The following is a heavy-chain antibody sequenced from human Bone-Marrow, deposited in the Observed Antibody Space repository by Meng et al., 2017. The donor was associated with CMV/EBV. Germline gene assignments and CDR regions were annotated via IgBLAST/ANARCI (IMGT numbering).Heavy chain of an antibody. CDR3: AKWGYCSSTSCYSLGFLYYYGMDV. CDR1: GFTFSSYW. Sequence: GESLKISCAASGFTFSSYWMHWVRQAPGKGLVWVSRINSDGSSTSYGDSVKGRFTISRDNSKNTLYLQMNSLRAEDTAVYYCAKWGYCSSTSCYSLGFLYYYGMDVWGQGTTVTVSS. V-gene: IGHV3-74*01. D-gene: IGHD2-2*01. J-gene: IGHJ6*02. CDR2: INSDGSST.